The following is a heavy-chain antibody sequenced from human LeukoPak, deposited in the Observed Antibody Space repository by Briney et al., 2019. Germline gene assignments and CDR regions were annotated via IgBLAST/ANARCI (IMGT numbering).Heavy chain of an antibody. CDR1: GFNFSSFV. V-gene: IGHV3-33*01. Sequence: PGGSLRLSCAASGFNFSSFVMHWVRQAPGKGLEWVAVIWYDGSNKYYADSVKGRFTISRDNSKNTLYLQMNSLRAEDTAVYYCVRGPSAYPKCFDYWGQGTLVTVSS. CDR3: VRGPSAYPKCFDY. J-gene: IGHJ4*02. CDR2: IWYDGSNK. D-gene: IGHD5-12*01.